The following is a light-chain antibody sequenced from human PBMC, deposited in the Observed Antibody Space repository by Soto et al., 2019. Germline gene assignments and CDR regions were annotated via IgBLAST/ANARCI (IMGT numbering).Light chain of an antibody. CDR2: GAS. CDR3: QQYYSIMFT. J-gene: IGKJ5*01. CDR1: HTVLSNSNNKTH. Sequence: VITQAPDSLAVSLGDWATLNCKSIHTVLSNSNNKTHLGWFQQKPGHPPKLLIYGASTRASGVPERLSGSGYGTDLTITISSMKDEDVEVYYCQQYYSIMFTFGQGTRREI. V-gene: IGKV4-1*01.